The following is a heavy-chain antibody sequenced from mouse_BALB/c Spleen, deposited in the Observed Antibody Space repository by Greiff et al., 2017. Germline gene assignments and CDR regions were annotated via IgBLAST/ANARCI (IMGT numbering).Heavy chain of an antibody. Sequence: EVKLMESGPGLVKPSQSLSLTCTVTGYSITSDYAWNWIRQFPGNKLEWMGYISYSGSTSYNPSLKSRISITRDTSKNQFFLQLNSVTTEDTATYYCARKEIALDYWGQGTTLTVSS. CDR2: ISYSGST. CDR3: ARKEIALDY. J-gene: IGHJ2*01. CDR1: GYSITSDYA. V-gene: IGHV3-2*02.